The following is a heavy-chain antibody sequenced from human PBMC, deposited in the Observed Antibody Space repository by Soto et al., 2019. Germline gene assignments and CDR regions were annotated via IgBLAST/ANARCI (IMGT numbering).Heavy chain of an antibody. J-gene: IGHJ4*02. CDR3: ARKWLQLFDY. CDR2: IYYSGST. Sequence: PSETLSLTCTVSGGSISSSSYYWGWIRQPPGKGLEWIGSIYYSGSTYYNPSLKSRVTISVDTSKNQFSLKLSSVTAADTAAYYCARKWLQLFDYWGQGTLVTVSS. D-gene: IGHD1-1*01. CDR1: GGSISSSSYY. V-gene: IGHV4-39*01.